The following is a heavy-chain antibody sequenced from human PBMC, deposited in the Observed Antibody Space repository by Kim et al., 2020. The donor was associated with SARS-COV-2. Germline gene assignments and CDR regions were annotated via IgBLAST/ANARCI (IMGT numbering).Heavy chain of an antibody. J-gene: IGHJ4*02. CDR2: INHSGST. CDR3: ARGRVRAIAAAGKPMFDY. V-gene: IGHV4-34*01. CDR1: GGSFSGYY. D-gene: IGHD6-13*01. Sequence: SETLSLTCAAYGGSFSGYYWSWIRQPPGKGLEWIGEINHSGSTNYNPSPKSRVTISVDTSKNQFSLKLSSVTAADTAVYYCARGRVRAIAAAGKPMFDYWGQGTLVTVSS.